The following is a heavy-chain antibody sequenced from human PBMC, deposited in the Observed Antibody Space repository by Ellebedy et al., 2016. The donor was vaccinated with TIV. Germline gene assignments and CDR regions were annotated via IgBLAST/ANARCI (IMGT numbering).Heavy chain of an antibody. Sequence: SGPTLVKPTQTLTLTCTFSGFSLSTSGMCVSWIRQPPGKALEWLALIDWDDDKYYSTSLKTRLTISKDTSKSQVVLTMTNMDPVDTATYYCARILYYDSSGYYSDAFDIWGQGTMVTVSS. D-gene: IGHD3-22*01. CDR1: GFSLSTSGMC. V-gene: IGHV2-70*01. J-gene: IGHJ3*02. CDR2: IDWDDDK. CDR3: ARILYYDSSGYYSDAFDI.